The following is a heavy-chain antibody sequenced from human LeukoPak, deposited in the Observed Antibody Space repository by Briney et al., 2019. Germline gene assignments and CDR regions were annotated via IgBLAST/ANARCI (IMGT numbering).Heavy chain of an antibody. D-gene: IGHD2-15*01. CDR3: AKAVGFCSGAGCDGPGNYDAYYYYYMDV. J-gene: IGHJ6*03. Sequence: ASVKVSCKASGGSFRTYAVNWVRQAPGQGFAWLGGVIPIHGTPNYAQAFRGRVTITADESTSTVYMELSSLRSEDTAVYYCAKAVGFCSGAGCDGPGNYDAYYYYYMDVWGQGTSVTVSS. CDR2: VIPIHGTP. CDR1: GGSFRTYA. V-gene: IGHV1-69*01.